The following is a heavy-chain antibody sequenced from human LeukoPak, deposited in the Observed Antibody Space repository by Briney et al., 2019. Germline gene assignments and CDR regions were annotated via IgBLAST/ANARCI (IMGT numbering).Heavy chain of an antibody. Sequence: GGSLRLSCAASGFTFSSYAMHWVRQAPGKGLEWVAVISYDGSNKYYADSVKGRFTISRDNSKNTLYLQMNSLRAEDTAVYYCARDLGYSYGFDYWGQGTLATVSS. D-gene: IGHD5-18*01. V-gene: IGHV3-30-3*01. CDR1: GFTFSSYA. CDR2: ISYDGSNK. CDR3: ARDLGYSYGFDY. J-gene: IGHJ4*02.